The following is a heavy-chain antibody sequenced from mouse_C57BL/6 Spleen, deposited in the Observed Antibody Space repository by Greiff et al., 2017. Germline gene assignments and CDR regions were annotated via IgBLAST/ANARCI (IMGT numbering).Heavy chain of an antibody. Sequence: QVQLQQSGPELVKPGASVKISCKASGYAFSSSWMNWVKQRPGKGLEWIGRIYPGDGDTNYNGKFKGKATLTADKSSSTAYMQLSSLTSEDSAVYFCASQVLLRQFAYWGQGTLVTVSA. J-gene: IGHJ3*01. CDR2: IYPGDGDT. CDR1: GYAFSSSW. D-gene: IGHD1-2*01. CDR3: ASQVLLRQFAY. V-gene: IGHV1-82*01.